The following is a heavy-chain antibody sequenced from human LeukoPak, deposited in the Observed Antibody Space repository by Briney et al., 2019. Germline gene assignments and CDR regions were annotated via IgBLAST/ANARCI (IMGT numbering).Heavy chain of an antibody. V-gene: IGHV4-4*07. CDR1: GGSISNYY. CDR3: AREWRVTMIVVVIDY. Sequence: KPSETLSLTCTVSGGSISNYYWSWIRQPAGKGLEWIGRIYTSGSTNYNPSLKSRVTMSVDTSKNQFSLKLSSVTAADTAVYYCAREWRVTMIVVVIDYWGQGTLVTVSS. J-gene: IGHJ4*02. D-gene: IGHD3-22*01. CDR2: IYTSGST.